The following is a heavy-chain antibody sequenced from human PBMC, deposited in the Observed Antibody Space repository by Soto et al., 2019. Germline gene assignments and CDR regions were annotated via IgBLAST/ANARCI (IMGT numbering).Heavy chain of an antibody. D-gene: IGHD3-3*01. CDR3: AKPSFDFWSGYYPGSDY. CDR1: GFTFSSYA. Sequence: GGSLRLSCAASGFTFSSYAMSCVRQAPGKGLEWVSAISGSGGSTYYADSVKGRFAISRDNSKNTLYLQMNSLRAEDTAVYYCAKPSFDFWSGYYPGSDYWGQGTLVTVSS. J-gene: IGHJ4*02. V-gene: IGHV3-23*01. CDR2: ISGSGGST.